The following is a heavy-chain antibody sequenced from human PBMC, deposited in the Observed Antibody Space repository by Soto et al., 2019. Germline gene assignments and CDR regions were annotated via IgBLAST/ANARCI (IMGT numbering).Heavy chain of an antibody. J-gene: IGHJ6*02. CDR1: GFTFSSYA. V-gene: IGHV3-23*01. Sequence: GGSLRLSCAASGFTFSSYAMSWVRQAPGKGLEWVSAISGSGGSTYYADSVKGRFTISRDNSKNTLYLQMNSLRAEDTAVYYCARDGGYRYATYYGLDVWGQGTTVSISS. CDR3: ARDGGYRYATYYGLDV. D-gene: IGHD5-18*01. CDR2: ISGSGGST.